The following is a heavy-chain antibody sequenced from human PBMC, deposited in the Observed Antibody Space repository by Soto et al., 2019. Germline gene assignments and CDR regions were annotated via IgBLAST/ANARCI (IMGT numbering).Heavy chain of an antibody. Sequence: GGSLRLSCAASGFTFSSYAMHWVRQAPGKGLEYVSAISSNGGSTYYANSVKGRFTISRDNSKNTLYLQMGSLRAEDMAVYYCARGSLDYGDYVDFDYWGQGTLVTVSS. CDR3: ARGSLDYGDYVDFDY. D-gene: IGHD4-17*01. J-gene: IGHJ4*02. V-gene: IGHV3-64*01. CDR1: GFTFSSYA. CDR2: ISSNGGST.